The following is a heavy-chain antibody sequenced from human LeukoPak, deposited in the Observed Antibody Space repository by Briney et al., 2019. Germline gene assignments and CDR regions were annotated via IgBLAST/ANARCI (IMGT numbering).Heavy chain of an antibody. CDR2: IYYSGST. Sequence: SETLSLTCTVSGGSISSGGYYWSWIRQHPGKGLEWIGYIYYSGSTYYNPSLKSRVTIPVDTSKNQFSLKLSSVTAADTAVYYCARGGDPYYFDYWGQGTLVTVSS. CDR3: ARGGDPYYFDY. J-gene: IGHJ4*02. D-gene: IGHD2-21*02. V-gene: IGHV4-31*03. CDR1: GGSISSGGYY.